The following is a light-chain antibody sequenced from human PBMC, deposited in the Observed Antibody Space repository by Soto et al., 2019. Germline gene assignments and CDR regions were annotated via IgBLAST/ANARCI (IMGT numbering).Light chain of an antibody. CDR2: RAS. CDR1: QTIYSN. CDR3: QQYKNLWT. V-gene: IGKV3-15*01. J-gene: IGKJ1*01. Sequence: IVMTQSPATLSVSPGERATLSCRAGQTIYSNVAWYQQRPGQAPRLLIYRASTRATGVPARFSGSGSGTEFTLTISGLHSEDFALYYCQQYKNLWTFGKGIKV.